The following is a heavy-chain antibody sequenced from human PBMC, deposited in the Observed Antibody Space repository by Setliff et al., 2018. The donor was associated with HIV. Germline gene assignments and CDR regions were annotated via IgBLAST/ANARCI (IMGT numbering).Heavy chain of an antibody. V-gene: IGHV1-3*01. CDR3: ARDGGPGSGWGDYSYYFSMDV. CDR1: GFTFSNYA. Sequence: GPSVKVSCKTSGFTFSNYAIQWVRQSPGQRLEWMGWISAGNGNTKYSQTFQDRVTITRDTSASTVYMELGSLRSEDTAIYYCARDGGPGSGWGDYSYYFSMDVWGKGTTVTVSS. CDR2: ISAGNGNT. J-gene: IGHJ6*03. D-gene: IGHD6-19*01.